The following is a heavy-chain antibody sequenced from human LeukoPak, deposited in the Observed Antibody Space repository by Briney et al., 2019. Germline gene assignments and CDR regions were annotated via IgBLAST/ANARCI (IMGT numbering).Heavy chain of an antibody. D-gene: IGHD2-2*01. Sequence: GGSLRLSCAASGFTFSNYWMHWFRQGPGKGLVWVSRINYDGSTNYADSVKGRFTISRDNARNTLYMQMNSLRAEDTAVYYCVRGCSSTSCYPFDCWGQGTLVTVSS. CDR3: VRGCSSTSCYPFDC. V-gene: IGHV3-74*01. CDR2: INYDGST. CDR1: GFTFSNYW. J-gene: IGHJ4*02.